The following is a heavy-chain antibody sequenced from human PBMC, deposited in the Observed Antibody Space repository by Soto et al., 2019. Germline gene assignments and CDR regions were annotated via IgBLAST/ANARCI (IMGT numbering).Heavy chain of an antibody. CDR1: GGSVSSSSYY. V-gene: IGHV4-39*01. Sequence: SETLSLTCTVSGGSVSSSSYYWDWIRQPPGKGLEWIGNIYYTGETNYNPSLRSRVTISVDTSKNQFSLKLSSVTAADTAVYYCARRPKSGSFHYYGVDVWGRGTTVTVSS. J-gene: IGHJ6*02. D-gene: IGHD1-26*01. CDR3: ARRPKSGSFHYYGVDV. CDR2: IYYTGET.